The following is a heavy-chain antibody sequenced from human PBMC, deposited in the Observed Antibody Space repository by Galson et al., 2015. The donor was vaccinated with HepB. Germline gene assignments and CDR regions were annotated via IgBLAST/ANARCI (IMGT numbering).Heavy chain of an antibody. J-gene: IGHJ4*02. CDR2: ISAYNGNT. D-gene: IGHD6-6*01. Sequence: SVKVSCKASGYTFTSYGISWVRQAPGQGLEWMGWISAYNGNTNYAQKLQGRVTMTTDTSTSTAYMELRSLRSDDTAVYYCARALVAARRGGPFDYWGQGTLVTVSS. CDR3: ARALVAARRGGPFDY. V-gene: IGHV1-18*01. CDR1: GYTFTSYG.